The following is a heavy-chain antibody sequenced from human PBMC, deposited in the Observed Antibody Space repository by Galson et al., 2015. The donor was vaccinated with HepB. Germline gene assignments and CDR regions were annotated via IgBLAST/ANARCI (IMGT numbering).Heavy chain of an antibody. J-gene: IGHJ3*02. D-gene: IGHD4-23*01. CDR2: IIPILGIA. CDR1: GGTFSSYA. Sequence: SVKVSCKASGGTFSSYAISWVRQAPGQGLEWMGRIIPILGIANYAQKFQGRVTITADMSTSTAYMELSSLRSEDTAVFYCAAGGGGVTYAFDIWGQGTMVTVSS. V-gene: IGHV1-69*04. CDR3: AAGGGGVTYAFDI.